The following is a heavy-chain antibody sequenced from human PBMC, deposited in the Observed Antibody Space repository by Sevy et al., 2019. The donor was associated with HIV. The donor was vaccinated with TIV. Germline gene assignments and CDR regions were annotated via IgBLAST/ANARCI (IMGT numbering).Heavy chain of an antibody. D-gene: IGHD1-26*01. CDR2: IKSKSDAGTR. CDR1: GFSFRDAW. V-gene: IGHV3-15*01. CDR3: AAGVGMSDFDY. J-gene: IGHJ4*02. Sequence: GGSLRLSCATSGFSFRDAWMNWVRQAPGRGLEWVGRIKSKSDAGTRDFAAPVKGRFVISRDDSKNTVYLQMNSLKSEDSAVYNCAAGVGMSDFDYWGQGVLVTVSS.